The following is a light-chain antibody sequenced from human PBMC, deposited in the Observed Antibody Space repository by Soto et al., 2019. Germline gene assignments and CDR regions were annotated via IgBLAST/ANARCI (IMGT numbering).Light chain of an antibody. CDR2: DAS. J-gene: IGKJ4*01. Sequence: WTPSPYTKSLSPVEISTLSCRAGQSVSSDLAWYQQKPGQVPRLLIYDASNRATGIPARFSGSGSGTDFTLTISSLEPEDFTGYCCKDRTFWPNRFG. CDR3: KDRTFWPNR. V-gene: IGKV3-11*01. CDR1: QSVSSD.